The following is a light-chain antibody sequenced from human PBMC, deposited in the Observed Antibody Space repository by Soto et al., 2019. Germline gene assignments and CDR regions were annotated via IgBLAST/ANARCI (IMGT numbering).Light chain of an antibody. CDR1: QSVSNN. CDR2: GAS. CDR3: QQYGSSSYT. V-gene: IGKV3-15*01. Sequence: EIVMTQSPATLSVSPGERATLSCRASQSVSNNLAWYQQKPGQAPRLLIYGASTRATGIPARFSGSGSGTEFTLTISSLLSEDFAVYYCQQYGSSSYTFGQGTKLEIK. J-gene: IGKJ2*01.